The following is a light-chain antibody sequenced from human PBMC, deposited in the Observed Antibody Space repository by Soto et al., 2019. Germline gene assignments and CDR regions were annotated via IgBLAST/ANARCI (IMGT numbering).Light chain of an antibody. J-gene: IGKJ1*01. CDR2: GAS. Sequence: EIVVTQSPATLSLSPLERSTLSCRASQSISSNLAWYQQKPAQAPRLLIYGASTRATGFPARFSGSGSGTEFTLTISSLQSEDSAVYYCQQYNNWPETFGQGTKVDIK. V-gene: IGKV3-15*01. CDR1: QSISSN. CDR3: QQYNNWPET.